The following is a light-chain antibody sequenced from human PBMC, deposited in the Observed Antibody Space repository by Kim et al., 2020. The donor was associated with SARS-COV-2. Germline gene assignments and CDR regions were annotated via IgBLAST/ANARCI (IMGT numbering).Light chain of an antibody. CDR3: CSYAGSSRV. CDR1: SSDVGSYNL. J-gene: IGLJ3*02. CDR2: EVS. Sequence: QSALTQPASVSGSPGQSITISCTGTSSDVGSYNLVSWYQQHPGKAPKLMIYEVSKRPSGVSNRFSGSKSDNTASLTISGLQAEDEADYYCCSYAGSSRVFGGGTKLTVL. V-gene: IGLV2-23*02.